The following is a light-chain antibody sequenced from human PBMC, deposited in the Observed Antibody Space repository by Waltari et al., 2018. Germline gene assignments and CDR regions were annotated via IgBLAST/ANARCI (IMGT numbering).Light chain of an antibody. CDR1: QSVGSN. V-gene: IGKV3-15*01. J-gene: IGKJ1*01. CDR3: QQYNNWPRT. CDR2: GAS. Sequence: EIVMTQSPATLSMSPGERATLSCRARQSVGSNLAWYQQKPGQAPRLVIDGASTRATGIPAGFSGSGSGTEFTLTISSLQSEDFAVYFCQQYNNWPRTFGQGTKLEIK.